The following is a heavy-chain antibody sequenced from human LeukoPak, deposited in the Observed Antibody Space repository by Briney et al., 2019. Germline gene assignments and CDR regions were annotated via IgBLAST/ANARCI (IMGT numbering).Heavy chain of an antibody. Sequence: GASVTVSCKASGYTFTGYYMHWVRQAPGQGLEWMGWINPNSGGTNYAQKFQGRVTMTRDTSISTAYMELSRLRSDDTAVYYCANVAVAGIWFDHWGQGTLVTVSS. J-gene: IGHJ5*02. D-gene: IGHD6-19*01. CDR3: ANVAVAGIWFDH. CDR1: GYTFTGYY. V-gene: IGHV1-2*02. CDR2: INPNSGGT.